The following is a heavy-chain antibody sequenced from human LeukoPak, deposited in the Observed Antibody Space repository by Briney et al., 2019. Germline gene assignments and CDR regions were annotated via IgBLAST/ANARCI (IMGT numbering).Heavy chain of an antibody. CDR2: IIPILGIA. Sequence: ASVKVSCKASGYTFTSYAMHWVRQAPGQRLEWMGRIIPILGIANYAQKLQGRVTITADKSTSTAYMELSSLRSEDTAVYYCARSQGIVVVVAATPAEYFQHWGQGTLVTVSS. J-gene: IGHJ1*01. CDR3: ARSQGIVVVVAATPAEYFQH. D-gene: IGHD2-15*01. CDR1: GYTFTSYA. V-gene: IGHV1-69*04.